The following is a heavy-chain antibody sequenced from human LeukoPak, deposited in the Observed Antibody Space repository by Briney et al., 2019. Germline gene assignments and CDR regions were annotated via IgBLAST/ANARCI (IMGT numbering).Heavy chain of an antibody. Sequence: GGSLRLSCAASGFTFSSYAMSWVRQAPGKGLEWVSAISGSGGSTYYADSVKGRFTISRDNSKNTLYLQMNSLRAEDTAVYYCAKDELDYYSSGCALDYWGQGTLVTVSS. V-gene: IGHV3-23*01. D-gene: IGHD6-19*01. J-gene: IGHJ4*02. CDR3: AKDELDYYSSGCALDY. CDR2: ISGSGGST. CDR1: GFTFSSYA.